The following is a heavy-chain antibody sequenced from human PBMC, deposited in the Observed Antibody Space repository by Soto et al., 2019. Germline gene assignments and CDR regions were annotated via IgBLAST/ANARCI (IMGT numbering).Heavy chain of an antibody. J-gene: IGHJ4*02. Sequence: PGGSLRLSCVASGFTFSSYAMSWVRQAPGKGLEWVSTISGSSGITYYADSVKGRFTISRDNSKNTLYLQMNSLRAEDTAVYYCANPVRDYGDYFDYWGQGTLVTVSS. CDR1: GFTFSSYA. CDR2: ISGSSGIT. CDR3: ANPVRDYGDYFDY. D-gene: IGHD4-17*01. V-gene: IGHV3-23*01.